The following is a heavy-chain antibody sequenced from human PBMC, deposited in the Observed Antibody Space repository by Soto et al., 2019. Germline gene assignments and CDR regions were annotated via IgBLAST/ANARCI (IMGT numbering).Heavy chain of an antibody. J-gene: IGHJ4*02. CDR3: ARRCSGSYYDY. CDR1: GFTFSSYA. CDR2: ISGSGGST. V-gene: IGHV3-23*01. Sequence: EVPLLESGGGLVQPGGSLRLSCAASGFTFSSYAMRWVRQAPGKGLEWVSAISGSGGSTYYADSVKGRFTISRDNSKNTLYLQMNSLRAEDTAVYYCARRCSGSYYDYWGQGTLVTVSS. D-gene: IGHD1-26*01.